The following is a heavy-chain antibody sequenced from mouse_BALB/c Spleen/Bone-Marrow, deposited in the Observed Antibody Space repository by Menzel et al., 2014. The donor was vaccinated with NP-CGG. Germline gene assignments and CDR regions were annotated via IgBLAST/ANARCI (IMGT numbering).Heavy chain of an antibody. J-gene: IGHJ3*01. CDR2: INPSSGYT. V-gene: IGHV1-7*01. Sequence: VQLQESGAELAKPGASVKMSCKASGYTFTSYWVHWVKQRPGQGLEWIGNINPSSGYTEYNQKFKDKATLTADKSSSTAYMQLSSLTSEDSAVYYCARPITTGIQAWFAYWGQGILVTVSA. CDR3: ARPITTGIQAWFAY. D-gene: IGHD2-4*01. CDR1: GYTFTSYW.